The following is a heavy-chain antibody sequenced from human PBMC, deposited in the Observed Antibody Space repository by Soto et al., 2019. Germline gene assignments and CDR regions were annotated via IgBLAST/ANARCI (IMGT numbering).Heavy chain of an antibody. D-gene: IGHD6-13*01. CDR1: GGSISSIIYY. CDR3: ARLGAFYSSSWNYYYYGMDV. Sequence: PSETLSLTFTFSGGSISSIIYYWGWIRHPPGKLVEWIGSIYYSVSTYYNPSLKSRVTISVDTSKNQFSLKLSSVTAADTAVYYCARLGAFYSSSWNYYYYGMDVWGQGTTVTVSS. V-gene: IGHV4-39*01. J-gene: IGHJ6*02. CDR2: IYYSVST.